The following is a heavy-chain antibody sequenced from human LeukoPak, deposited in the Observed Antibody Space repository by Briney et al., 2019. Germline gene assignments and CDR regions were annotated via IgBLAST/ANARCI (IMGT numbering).Heavy chain of an antibody. V-gene: IGHV3-21*01. J-gene: IGHJ4*02. Sequence: GGSLRLSCAASGFIFSTYTMNWVRQAPGKGLEWVSSISSSSTYIYYADSVKGRFSISRDNAKNSLYLQMNRLRAEDTAVYYCAXXXLVDYWGQGSLVTVSS. CDR1: GFIFSTYT. CDR2: ISSSSTYI. CDR3: AXXXLVDY.